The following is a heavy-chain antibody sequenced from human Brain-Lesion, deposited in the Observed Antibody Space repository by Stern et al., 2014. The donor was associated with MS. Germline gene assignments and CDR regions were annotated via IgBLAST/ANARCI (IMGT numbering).Heavy chain of an antibody. CDR2: INPKSGGT. CDR1: GYTFTGYY. Sequence: VHLVESGAEVKKPGASVKVSCKASGYTFTGYYMHWVRQAPGQGLERMGWINPKSGGTNYAQKFQGWVTMTRDTSINTAYMELSRLRSDDTAVYYCATYYYDSTGYNDFWGQGTLVTVSS. J-gene: IGHJ4*02. V-gene: IGHV1-2*04. D-gene: IGHD3-22*01. CDR3: ATYYYDSTGYNDF.